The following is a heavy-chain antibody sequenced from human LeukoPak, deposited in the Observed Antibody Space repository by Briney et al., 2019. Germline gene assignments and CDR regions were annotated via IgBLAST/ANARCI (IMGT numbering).Heavy chain of an antibody. J-gene: IGHJ2*01. V-gene: IGHV3-23*01. Sequence: GGSLRLSCAASGFTFSSYGMSWVRQAPGKGLEWVSAISTSGYGTYYADSVKGRFTISRDNSKNTLYLQMNSLRAEDPAVYYCAKSSGTYSLWYFDLWGRGTLVTVSS. D-gene: IGHD1-26*01. CDR3: AKSSGTYSLWYFDL. CDR1: GFTFSSYG. CDR2: ISTSGYGT.